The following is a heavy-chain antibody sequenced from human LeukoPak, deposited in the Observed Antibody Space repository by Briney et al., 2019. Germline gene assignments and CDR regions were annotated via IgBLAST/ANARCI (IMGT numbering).Heavy chain of an antibody. CDR1: GFTFSAYS. D-gene: IGHD1-26*01. V-gene: IGHV3-21*01. CDR3: ARDFRYSGSYHHWFDP. CDR2: ISSSGTYI. J-gene: IGHJ5*02. Sequence: PGGSLRLSCAASGFTFSAYSINWVRQAPGRGLEWVSSISSSGTYIYYADSVKGRFTISRDNAKNSLSLQMNSPRAEDTAVYYCARDFRYSGSYHHWFDPWGQGTLVTVSS.